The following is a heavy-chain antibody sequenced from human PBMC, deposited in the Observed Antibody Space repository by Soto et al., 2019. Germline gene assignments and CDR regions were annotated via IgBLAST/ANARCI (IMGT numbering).Heavy chain of an antibody. CDR3: VTGHWNYCDY. J-gene: IGHJ4*02. CDR2: ISHDESNT. V-gene: IGHV3-30*03. D-gene: IGHD3-3*01. Sequence: QVQLVESGGGVVQPGWSLRLSCAASGFTFSNNGMHWVRQAPGKGLEWVAFISHDESNTYYVDSVKGRFSISRDNSQNTLYLKMNSLRGEDTAVYYCVTGHWNYCDYWGQGTLVTVSS. CDR1: GFTFSNNG.